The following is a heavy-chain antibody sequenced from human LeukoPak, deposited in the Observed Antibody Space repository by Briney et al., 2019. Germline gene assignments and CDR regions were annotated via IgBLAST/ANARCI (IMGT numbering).Heavy chain of an antibody. V-gene: IGHV1-46*01. CDR3: ARGDGYNYYFDY. CDR2: INPSGGST. J-gene: IGHJ4*02. Sequence: GASMKVSCKASGYTFTSYYMHWVRQAPGQGLEWMGIINPSGGSTSYAQKFQGRVTMTRDMSTSTVYMELSSLRSKDTAVYYCARGDGYNYYFDYWGQGTLVTVSS. CDR1: GYTFTSYY. D-gene: IGHD5-24*01.